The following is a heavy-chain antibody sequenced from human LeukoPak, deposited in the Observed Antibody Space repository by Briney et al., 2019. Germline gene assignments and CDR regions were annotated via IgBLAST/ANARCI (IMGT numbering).Heavy chain of an antibody. V-gene: IGHV4-34*01. CDR2: INHSGST. CDR3: ARGPPTDYYDSSGFYYVFDY. D-gene: IGHD3-22*01. J-gene: IGHJ4*02. CDR1: GGSFSGYY. Sequence: SETLSLTCAVYGGSFSGYYWSWIRQPPGKGLEWIGEINHSGSTNYNPSLKSRVTISVDTSKNQFSLQLSSVPAADTAEYFCARGPPTDYYDSSGFYYVFDYWGQGTLVTVSS.